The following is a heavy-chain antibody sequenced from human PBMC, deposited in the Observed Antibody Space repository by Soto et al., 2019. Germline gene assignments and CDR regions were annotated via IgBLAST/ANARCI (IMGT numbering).Heavy chain of an antibody. J-gene: IGHJ4*02. CDR3: AKARYVILTGYYPAAHDY. V-gene: IGHV3-23*01. Sequence: GGSLRLSCAASGFTFSSYAMSWVRQAPGKGLEWVSAISGSGGSTYYADSVKGRFTISRDNSKNTLYLQMNSLRAEDTAVYYCAKARYVILTGYYPAAHDYWGQGTLVTGSS. CDR1: GFTFSSYA. CDR2: ISGSGGST. D-gene: IGHD3-9*01.